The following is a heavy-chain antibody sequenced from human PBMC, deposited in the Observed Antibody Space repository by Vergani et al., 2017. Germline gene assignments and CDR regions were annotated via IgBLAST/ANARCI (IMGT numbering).Heavy chain of an antibody. CDR1: GFTFSGSA. CDR2: IRSKANSYAT. J-gene: IGHJ6*02. Sequence: EVQLVESGGGLVQPGGSLKLSCAASGFTFSGSAMHWVRPASGKGLEWVGRIRSKANSYATAYAASVKGRFTISRDDSKNTAYLQMNSLKTEDTAVYYCARSNPYYDILTGSYYYYYYGMDVWGQGTTVTVSS. CDR3: ARSNPYYDILTGSYYYYYYGMDV. V-gene: IGHV3-73*02. D-gene: IGHD3-9*01.